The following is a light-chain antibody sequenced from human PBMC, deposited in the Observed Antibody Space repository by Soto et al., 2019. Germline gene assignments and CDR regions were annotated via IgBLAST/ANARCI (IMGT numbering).Light chain of an antibody. V-gene: IGKV3-15*01. Sequence: EIVLTQSPGTLSLSPGERATLSCRASQSVSSELAWYQQKPGQAPRLLISDASTRATGIPARFSGSGSGTEFTLTISSLQPDDFATYYCQQYNSYPWTFGQGTKVDIK. CDR1: QSVSSE. J-gene: IGKJ1*01. CDR3: QQYNSYPWT. CDR2: DAS.